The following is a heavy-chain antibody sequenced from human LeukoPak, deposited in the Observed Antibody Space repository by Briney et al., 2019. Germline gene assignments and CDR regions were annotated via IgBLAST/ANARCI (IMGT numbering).Heavy chain of an antibody. V-gene: IGHV3-48*03. Sequence: PGGSLRLSCAASGFTFSSYEMNWVRQAPGRGLEWVSYISSSGSSIYYVDFVKGRFIISRDNAKNSLFLQMNSLRAEDTAVYYCARRGYYDTSGYLFDDWGQGTLVTVSS. CDR2: ISSSGSSI. CDR1: GFTFSSYE. CDR3: ARRGYYDTSGYLFDD. J-gene: IGHJ4*02. D-gene: IGHD3-22*01.